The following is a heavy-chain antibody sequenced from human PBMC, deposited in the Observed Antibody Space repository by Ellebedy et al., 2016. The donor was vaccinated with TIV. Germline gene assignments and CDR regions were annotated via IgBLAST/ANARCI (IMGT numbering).Heavy chain of an antibody. Sequence: GGSLRLXXAASGFTFSSYAMSWVRQAPGKGLEWVSAISGSGGSTYYADSVKGRFTISRDNSKNTLYLQMNSLRAEDTAVYYCAKDPGGYQLPVPPFFDYWGQGTLVTVSS. CDR3: AKDPGGYQLPVPPFFDY. J-gene: IGHJ4*02. D-gene: IGHD2-2*01. V-gene: IGHV3-23*01. CDR2: ISGSGGST. CDR1: GFTFSSYA.